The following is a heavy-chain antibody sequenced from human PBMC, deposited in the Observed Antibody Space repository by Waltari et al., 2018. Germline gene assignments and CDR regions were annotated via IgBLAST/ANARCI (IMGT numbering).Heavy chain of an antibody. J-gene: IGHJ3*02. V-gene: IGHV1-18*01. Sequence: QAQLVQSGAEVKKYGASVKVSCQASGYIFTNHGVTWVRQAPGQGLEWLGWINTFNQGANNEQKFQDRGTMTTDTSTSTVHMELRSLRSDDTAVYYCARLRNDYGGIDALDIWGQGTTVTVSS. CDR3: ARLRNDYGGIDALDI. D-gene: IGHD4-17*01. CDR1: GYIFTNHG. CDR2: INTFNQGA.